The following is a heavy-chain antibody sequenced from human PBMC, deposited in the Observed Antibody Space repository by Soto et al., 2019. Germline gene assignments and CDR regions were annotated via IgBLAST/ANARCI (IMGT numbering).Heavy chain of an antibody. D-gene: IGHD3-3*01. CDR2: IDYSGST. CDR1: GGSISSSSYY. J-gene: IGHJ5*02. V-gene: IGHV4-39*01. CDR3: ARRGDFWRGKPVQLAFDP. Sequence: QLQLQESGPGLVKPSETLSLTCTVSGGSISSSSYYWGWIRQPPGKGLEWIGGIDYSGSTYYNPYLKSRVTISVDTSKNQLSLKLSSVTAADTAVYYCARRGDFWRGKPVQLAFDPWGQGTLVTVSS.